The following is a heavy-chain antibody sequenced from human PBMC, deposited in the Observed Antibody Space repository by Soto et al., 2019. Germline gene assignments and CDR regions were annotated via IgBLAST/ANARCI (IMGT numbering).Heavy chain of an antibody. V-gene: IGHV3-9*01. D-gene: IGHD3-22*01. J-gene: IGHJ4*02. CDR1: GFTFDDYA. Sequence: EVQLAESGGALVQPGRSLRLSCVASGFTFDDYAIHWVRQTPGKGLEWVSGLTWNGEVIGYADSVMGRFTISRDNAKNSLYLEMNSLRPEDTALYYCVKDSESSGYLTHLDYWGQGTLVTVSS. CDR2: LTWNGEVI. CDR3: VKDSESSGYLTHLDY.